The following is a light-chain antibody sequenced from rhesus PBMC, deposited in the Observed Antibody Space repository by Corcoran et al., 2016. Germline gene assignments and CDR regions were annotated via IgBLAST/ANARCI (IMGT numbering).Light chain of an antibody. Sequence: QAALTQPRSVSGSPGQSVTISCPGTSSDIGGYNYVSWYQQYPGSAPKLMIYQVTKRPSGVSDRFSGSRSGNTASLTISGLQAKDEADYYCSSYAGSNTYLFGSGTKLTVL. J-gene: IGLJ6*01. CDR1: SSDIGGYNY. CDR2: QVT. CDR3: SSYAGSNTYL. V-gene: IGLV2-32*02.